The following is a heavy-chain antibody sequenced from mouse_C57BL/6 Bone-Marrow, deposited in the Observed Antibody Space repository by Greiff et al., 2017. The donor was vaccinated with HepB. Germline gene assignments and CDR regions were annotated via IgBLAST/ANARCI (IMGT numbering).Heavy chain of an antibody. Sequence: EVNVVESGGGLVQPGESLKLSCESNEYEFPSHDMSWVRKTPEKRLELVAAINSDGGSTYYPDTMERRFIISRDNTKKTLYMQMSSLRSEDTALYYCARPPFTGYWFAYWGQGTLVTVSA. CDR2: INSDGGST. CDR3: ARPPFTGYWFAY. V-gene: IGHV5-2*01. CDR1: EYEFPSHD. D-gene: IGHD3-1*01. J-gene: IGHJ3*01.